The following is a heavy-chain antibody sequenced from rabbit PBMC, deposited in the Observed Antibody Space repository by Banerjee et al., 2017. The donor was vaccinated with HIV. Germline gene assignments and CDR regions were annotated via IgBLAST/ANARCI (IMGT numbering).Heavy chain of an antibody. CDR2: IGAGSSGST. J-gene: IGHJ4*01. V-gene: IGHV1S45*01. D-gene: IGHD8-1*01. Sequence: QEQMEESGGDLVKPEGSLTLTCTASRFSFSVKYVMCWVRQAPGKGLEWIACIGAGSSGSTYYATWAKGRFSISKSSSTTVTLQMTSLTVADTATYFCARGAGNYYSAYFSLWGQCTLVTFS. CDR1: RFSFSVKYV. CDR3: ARGAGNYYSAYFSL.